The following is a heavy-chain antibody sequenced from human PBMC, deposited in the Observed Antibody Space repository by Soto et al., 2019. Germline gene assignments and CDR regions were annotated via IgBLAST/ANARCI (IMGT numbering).Heavy chain of an antibody. CDR1: GGSVTSSGSRSYY. V-gene: IGHV4-39*01. J-gene: IGHJ4*02. CDR2: IYYTGST. D-gene: IGHD5-18*01. CDR3: ARRYGYYFDY. Sequence: SETLSLTSTVSGGSVTSSGSRSYYWGWIRQPPGKGLEWIGNIYYTGSTYYNPSLKSRVTISLGTSKNQFSLKLTSVTAADTAVYYCARRYGYYFDYWGQGTLVTVSS.